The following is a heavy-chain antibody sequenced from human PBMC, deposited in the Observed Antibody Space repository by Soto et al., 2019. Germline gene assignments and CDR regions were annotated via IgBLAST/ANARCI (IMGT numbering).Heavy chain of an antibody. CDR3: ARDCWYYDSSGYPYYYYYGMDV. J-gene: IGHJ6*02. Sequence: TLSLTCPVSGASITNFYWSWIRQSARKGLEWIGRIYTRGSTDYNPSLKSRVTISVDTSKNQFSLKLSSVTAADTAVYYCARDCWYYDSSGYPYYYYYGMDVWGQGTTVTVSS. CDR1: GASITNFY. CDR2: IYTRGST. D-gene: IGHD3-22*01. V-gene: IGHV4-4*07.